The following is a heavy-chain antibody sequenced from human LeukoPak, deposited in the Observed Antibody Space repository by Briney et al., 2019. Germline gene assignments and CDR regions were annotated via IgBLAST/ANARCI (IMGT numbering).Heavy chain of an antibody. CDR1: GFTFSSYA. D-gene: IGHD2-2*01. Sequence: PGRSLRLSCAASGFTFSSYAMHWVRQAPGKGLEWVAVISHDGSNKYYADSVKGRFTISRDNSKNTLYLQMNSLRAEDTAVYCCARAPDCSSTSCYYYYYDMDVWGKGTTVTVSS. J-gene: IGHJ6*04. CDR2: ISHDGSNK. CDR3: ARAPDCSSTSCYYYYYDMDV. V-gene: IGHV3-30*04.